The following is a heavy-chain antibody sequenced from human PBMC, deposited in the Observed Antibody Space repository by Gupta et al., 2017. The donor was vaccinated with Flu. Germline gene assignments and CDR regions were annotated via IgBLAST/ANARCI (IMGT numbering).Heavy chain of an antibody. CDR1: AFMFSHYA. Sequence: FGSGGGLLTPGGSLRLSRAASAFMFSHYALTWVRQAPGEGLQWVSAISATGDSTYYAHSVTGRFTISRDNSRNTLYLQMSSLGAGDTAMYYCARDPNIAVAGLFDFWGQGVLVTVSS. J-gene: IGHJ4*02. CDR2: ISATGDST. D-gene: IGHD6-19*01. CDR3: ARDPNIAVAGLFDF. V-gene: IGHV3-23*01.